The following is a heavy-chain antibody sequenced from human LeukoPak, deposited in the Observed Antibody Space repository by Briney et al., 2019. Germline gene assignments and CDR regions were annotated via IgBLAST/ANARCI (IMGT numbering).Heavy chain of an antibody. CDR1: GYTFTSYG. V-gene: IGHV1-2*02. CDR2: INPNSGGT. CDR3: ARGFNSPDAFDV. D-gene: IGHD2/OR15-2a*01. J-gene: IGHJ3*01. Sequence: GASVKVSCKASGYTFTSYGTSWVRQAPGQGLEWMGWINPNSGGTNFAEMLQGRVAMTRDTSIGTAYMELSSLRSDDTAVYYCARGFNSPDAFDVWGQGTMVTVSS.